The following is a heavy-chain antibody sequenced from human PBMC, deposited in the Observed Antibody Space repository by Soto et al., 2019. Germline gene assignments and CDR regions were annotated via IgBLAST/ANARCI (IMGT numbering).Heavy chain of an antibody. CDR2: IKSKTDGGTT. D-gene: IGHD2-15*01. V-gene: IGHV3-15*01. Sequence: PGGSLRLSCAASGFTFSNAWMSWVRQAPGKGLEWVGRIKSKTDGGTTDYAAPVKGRFTISRDDSKNTLYLQMNSLKTEDTAVYYCTTDRTEYCSGGSCETFDYWGQGTLVTVSS. CDR1: GFTFSNAW. J-gene: IGHJ4*02. CDR3: TTDRTEYCSGGSCETFDY.